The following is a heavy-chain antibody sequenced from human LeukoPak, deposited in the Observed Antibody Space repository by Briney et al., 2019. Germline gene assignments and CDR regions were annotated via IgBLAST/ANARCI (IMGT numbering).Heavy chain of an antibody. Sequence: PGGPLRLSCAASGFTFSSYAMSWVPQTPGRGLEWVSSISGSGGATYYADSVKGRFTISRDNAKNTLYLQVNSLRAEDRAVYFCTRELPREVTLDYWGRGTLVTVSS. CDR3: TRELPREVTLDY. CDR2: ISGSGGAT. CDR1: GFTFSSYA. V-gene: IGHV3-23*01. J-gene: IGHJ4*01. D-gene: IGHD2-21*02.